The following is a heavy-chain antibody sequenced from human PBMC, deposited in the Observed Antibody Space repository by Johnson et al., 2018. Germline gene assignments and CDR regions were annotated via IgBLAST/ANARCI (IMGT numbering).Heavy chain of an antibody. D-gene: IGHD3-10*01. Sequence: EVQLVETGGGLVQPGGSLKLSCAASGFTFSDSAIHWVRQASGKGLEWVGRFRNKPASYTTAYAASGNGRFTISKDDSKNTAHLQMNSLKTEDTAVYYCNGHSHGSDYWGQGTLVTVSS. CDR2: FRNKPASYTT. J-gene: IGHJ4*02. CDR3: NGHSHGSDY. V-gene: IGHV3-73*01. CDR1: GFTFSDSA.